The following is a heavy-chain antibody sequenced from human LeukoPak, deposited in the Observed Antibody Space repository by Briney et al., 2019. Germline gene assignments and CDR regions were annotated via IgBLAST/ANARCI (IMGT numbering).Heavy chain of an antibody. CDR3: ARVSPIVLVSSWTCDI. D-gene: IGHD3-22*01. J-gene: IGHJ3*02. CDR2: LFHSGFT. CDR1: GYSFRSGVY. V-gene: IGHV4-38-2*02. Sequence: KPSETLSLTCNVSGYSFRSGVYWGWVRQPPGKRPEWNSSLFHSGFTYYNPSLQSRLPISVDSSRNQFSLKLTSLTPADTAVYYCARVSPIVLVSSWTCDIWGPGTMVTVSS.